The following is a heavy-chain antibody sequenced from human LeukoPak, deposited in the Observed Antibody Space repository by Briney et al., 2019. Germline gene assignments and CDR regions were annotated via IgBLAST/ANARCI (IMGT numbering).Heavy chain of an antibody. CDR3: AKVRGYYDILTGPPGWDY. Sequence: PGRSLRLSCAASGFTFDDYAMHWVRQAPGKGLEWVSGISWNSGSTYYAASVKGRFTISRDNSKNTLYLQMNSLRAEDTAVYYCAKVRGYYDILTGPPGWDYWGQGTLVTVSS. V-gene: IGHV3-9*01. D-gene: IGHD3-9*01. CDR1: GFTFDDYA. CDR2: ISWNSGST. J-gene: IGHJ4*02.